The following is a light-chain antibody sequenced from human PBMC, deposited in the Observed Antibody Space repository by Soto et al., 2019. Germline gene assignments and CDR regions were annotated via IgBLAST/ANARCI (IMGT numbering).Light chain of an antibody. J-gene: IGLJ2*01. V-gene: IGLV1-40*01. Sequence: QSVLTQPPSVSGAPGQRVTISCTGSSSNIGAGYDVHWYQQLPGTAPKLLIYGNSNRPSGVPDRFSGSKSGTSASLAITGLQAEDEADYYCQSYDSSLRFVFGGGTKVTVL. CDR2: GNS. CDR3: QSYDSSLRFV. CDR1: SSNIGAGYD.